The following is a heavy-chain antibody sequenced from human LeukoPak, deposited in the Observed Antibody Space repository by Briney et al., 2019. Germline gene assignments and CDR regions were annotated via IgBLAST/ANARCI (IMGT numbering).Heavy chain of an antibody. D-gene: IGHD6-13*01. Sequence: GRSLRLSCAASGFTFSSYGMHWVRQAPGKGLEWVAVISYDGSDIHYADSVKGRFTISRDNSKNTLFLQMNSLRAEDTAVYYCAKDRSSSWCIDYWGQGTLVTVSS. CDR1: GFTFSSYG. J-gene: IGHJ4*02. CDR2: ISYDGSDI. V-gene: IGHV3-30*18. CDR3: AKDRSSSWCIDY.